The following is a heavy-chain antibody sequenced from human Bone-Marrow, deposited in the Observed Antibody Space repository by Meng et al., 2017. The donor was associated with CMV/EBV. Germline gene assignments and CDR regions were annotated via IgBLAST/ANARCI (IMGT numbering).Heavy chain of an antibody. CDR2: INHSGST. D-gene: IGHD3-3*01. V-gene: IGHV4-34*01. CDR3: ARGWRITIFGVVIIDGGYFDY. CDR1: GGSFSGYY. J-gene: IGHJ4*02. Sequence: SETLSLTCAVYGGSFSGYYWSWIRQPPGKGLEWIGEINHSGSTNYNPSLKSRVTISVDTSKNQFSLKLSSVTAADTAVYYCARGWRITIFGVVIIDGGYFDYWGQGTRVTGSS.